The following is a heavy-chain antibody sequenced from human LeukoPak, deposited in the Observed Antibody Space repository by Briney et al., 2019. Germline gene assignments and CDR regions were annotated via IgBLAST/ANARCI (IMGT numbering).Heavy chain of an antibody. CDR2: ISYDEINK. CDR3: ATAAPASGWYFDY. V-gene: IGHV3-30*03. Sequence: GGSLRLSCAASGFTFSSYGMHWVRQAPGKRLEWVALISYDEINKYYADSVKGRFTISRDISKNTLYLQMNSLRAEDTAVYYCATAAPASGWYFDYWGQGTLVTVSS. D-gene: IGHD6-19*01. J-gene: IGHJ4*02. CDR1: GFTFSSYG.